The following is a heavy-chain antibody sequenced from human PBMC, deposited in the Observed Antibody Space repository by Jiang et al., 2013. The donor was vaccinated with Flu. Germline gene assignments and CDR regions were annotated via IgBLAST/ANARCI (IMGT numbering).Heavy chain of an antibody. CDR2: IYSGGST. D-gene: IGHD1-26*01. CDR1: GFTVSSNY. J-gene: IGHJ4*02. Sequence: VQLLESGGGLIQPGGSLRLSCAASGFTVSSNYMSWVRQAPGKGLEWVSVIYSGGSTYYADSVKGRFTISRDNSKNTLYLQMNSLRAEDTAVYYCARDRSGSYYFDYWGQGTLVTVSS. V-gene: IGHV3-53*01. CDR3: ARDRSGSYYFDY.